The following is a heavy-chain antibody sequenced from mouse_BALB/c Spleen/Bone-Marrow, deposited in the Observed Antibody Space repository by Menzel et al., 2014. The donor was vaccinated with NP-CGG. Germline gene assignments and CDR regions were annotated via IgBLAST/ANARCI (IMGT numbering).Heavy chain of an antibody. CDR2: INPNNGGT. Sequence: QVHVKQSGAELVKPGASVKLSCKASGYTFTSYYMYWVKQRPGQGLEWIGEINPNNGGTNFNEKFKSRATLTVDKSSSTAYMQLSSLTSEDSAVYYCTRLPHWGQGTSVTVSS. D-gene: IGHD5-1*01. V-gene: IGHV1S81*02. J-gene: IGHJ4*01. CDR3: TRLPH. CDR1: GYTFTSYY.